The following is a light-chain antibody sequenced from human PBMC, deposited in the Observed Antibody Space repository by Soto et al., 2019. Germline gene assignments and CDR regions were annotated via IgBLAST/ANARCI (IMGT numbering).Light chain of an antibody. CDR1: NSNIGAHYE. V-gene: IGLV1-40*01. Sequence: QLVLTQPPSVSAAPGQRVTISCNGSNSNIGAHYEVHWYQQFPGTAPKLLISNNTNRPSGVPDRFSGSRSGTSASLAITGLPSEDEADYYCQSFDTGLTGPILGIGTKLTVL. CDR3: QSFDTGLTGPI. J-gene: IGLJ2*01. CDR2: NNT.